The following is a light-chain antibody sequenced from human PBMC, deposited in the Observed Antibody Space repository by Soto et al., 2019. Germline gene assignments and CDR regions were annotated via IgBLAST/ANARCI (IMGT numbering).Light chain of an antibody. CDR1: QSVSNY. CDR3: QQYNNWPPWT. J-gene: IGKJ1*01. CDR2: GAS. V-gene: IGKV3-15*01. Sequence: EIVLTQSPATLSLSPGERATLSCWASQSVSNYFVWYQQKPGQAPRLLIYGASTRATGIPARFSGSGSGTEFTLTISSLQSEDFAVYYCQQYNNWPPWTFGQGTKVEIK.